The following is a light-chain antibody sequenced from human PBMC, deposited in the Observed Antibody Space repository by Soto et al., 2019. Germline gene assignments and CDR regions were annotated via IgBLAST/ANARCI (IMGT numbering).Light chain of an antibody. Sequence: QSVLTQPPSVSAAPGQKVTISCSGSTSNVENNYVSWYQHLPGTAPKLLIFDDNKRPSGIPDRFSGSKSGPSATLGITGLQTGDEAGYYCGTWDSRLSAYVFGAGTKLTVL. CDR1: TSNVENNY. J-gene: IGLJ1*01. CDR3: GTWDSRLSAYV. CDR2: DDN. V-gene: IGLV1-51*01.